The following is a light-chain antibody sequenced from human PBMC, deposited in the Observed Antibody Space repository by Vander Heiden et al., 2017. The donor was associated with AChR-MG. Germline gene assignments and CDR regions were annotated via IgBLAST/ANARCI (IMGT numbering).Light chain of an antibody. CDR1: SSNIGAGYD. J-gene: IGLJ3*02. V-gene: IGLV1-40*01. CDR3: QSYDSSLSGSV. Sequence: QSVLTQPPSASGAPGQRVTISCTGSSSNIGAGYDVHWYQQLPGTAPKLLIYDNNNRPSGVPDRFSGSKSGTSASLAITGLQAEDEAEYYCQSYDSSLSGSVFGGGTKLTVL. CDR2: DNN.